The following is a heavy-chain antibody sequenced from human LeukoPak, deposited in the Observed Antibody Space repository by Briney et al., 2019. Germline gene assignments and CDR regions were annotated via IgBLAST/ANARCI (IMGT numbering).Heavy chain of an antibody. J-gene: IGHJ4*02. CDR3: ATPAFWDGYNSIDY. Sequence: ASVKVSCKASGGTFSSYAISWVRQAPGQGLEWMGRIIPIFGTANYAQKFQGRVTITTDESTSTAYMELSSPRSEDTAVYYCATPAFWDGYNSIDYWGQGTLVTVSS. D-gene: IGHD5-24*01. CDR2: IIPIFGTA. CDR1: GGTFSSYA. V-gene: IGHV1-69*05.